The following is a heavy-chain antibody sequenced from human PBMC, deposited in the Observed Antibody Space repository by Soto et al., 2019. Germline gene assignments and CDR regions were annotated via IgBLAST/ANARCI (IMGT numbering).Heavy chain of an antibody. CDR1: GGSISSNYW. Sequence: QVQLQESGPGLVKPSGTLSLTCAVSGGSISSNYWWSWVRQPPGKGLEWSGEIFHSGTTNYNPSLKSRVTISMDKSDNQFSLKLNSVTAADTAVYYCARNPFDYWGQGTLVTVSS. V-gene: IGHV4-4*02. J-gene: IGHJ4*02. CDR3: ARNPFDY. CDR2: IFHSGTT.